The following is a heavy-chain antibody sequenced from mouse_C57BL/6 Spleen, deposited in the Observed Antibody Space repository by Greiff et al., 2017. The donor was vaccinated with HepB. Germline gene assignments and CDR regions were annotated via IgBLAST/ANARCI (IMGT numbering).Heavy chain of an antibody. CDR2: IYPGSGNT. Sequence: VQLQQSGAELVRPGASVKLSCKASGYTFTDYYINWVKQRPGQGLEWIARIYPGSGNTYYNEKFKGKATLTAEKSSSTAYMQLSSLTSEDSAVYFCAREDDYDGRDFDYWGQGTTLTVSS. J-gene: IGHJ2*01. D-gene: IGHD2-4*01. V-gene: IGHV1-76*01. CDR1: GYTFTDYY. CDR3: AREDDYDGRDFDY.